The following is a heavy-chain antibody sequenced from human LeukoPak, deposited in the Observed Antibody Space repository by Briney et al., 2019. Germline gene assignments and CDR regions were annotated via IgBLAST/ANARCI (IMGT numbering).Heavy chain of an antibody. CDR2: INPNSGGT. Sequence: GASVKVSCKASGYTFTGYYMHWVRQAPGQGLEWMGWINPNSGGTNYAQKFQGRVTMTRDTSISTAYMELSRLRSDDTAVYYCARDQLVYYDFWSGYYTGDWFDPWGQGTLVTVSS. D-gene: IGHD3-3*01. J-gene: IGHJ5*02. V-gene: IGHV1-2*02. CDR1: GYTFTGYY. CDR3: ARDQLVYYDFWSGYYTGDWFDP.